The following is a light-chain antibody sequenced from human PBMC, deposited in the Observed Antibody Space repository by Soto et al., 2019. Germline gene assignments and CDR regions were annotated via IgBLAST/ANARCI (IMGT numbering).Light chain of an antibody. V-gene: IGLV2-11*01. CDR1: SSDVGDYNS. CDR2: DVS. J-gene: IGLJ1*01. Sequence: QSALTQPRSVSGPPGQSVTVSCIGTSSDVGDYNSVSWYQQHPGKAPKLMIYDVSKRPSGVPDRFSGSKSGNMASLTISGLKAEDEADYFCSSYRSDTILFVFGTGTKVTVL. CDR3: SSYRSDTILFV.